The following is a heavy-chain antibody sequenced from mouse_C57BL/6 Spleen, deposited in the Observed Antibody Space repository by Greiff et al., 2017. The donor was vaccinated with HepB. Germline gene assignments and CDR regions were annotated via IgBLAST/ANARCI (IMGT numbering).Heavy chain of an antibody. CDR1: GFSLTSYG. J-gene: IGHJ3*01. D-gene: IGHD1-1*01. Sequence: VQRVESGPGLVQPSQSLSITCTVSGFSLTSYGVHWVRQSPGKGLEWLGVIWSGGSTDYNAAFISRLSISKDNSKSQVFFKMNSLQADDTAIYYCATPPRYYGSSYNWFAYWGQGTLVTVSA. CDR3: ATPPRYYGSSYNWFAY. V-gene: IGHV2-2*01. CDR2: IWSGGST.